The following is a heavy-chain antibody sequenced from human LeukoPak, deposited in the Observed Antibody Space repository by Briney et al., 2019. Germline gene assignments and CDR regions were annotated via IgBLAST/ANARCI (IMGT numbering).Heavy chain of an antibody. Sequence: GGSLRLSCAASGFTFSSYSVIWARQAPGKGLEWVSYVSNSGTTTYYADSVKGRFTISRDNGKNLVSLQMNSLRADDTAVYYCARVGCGGDCSFDHWGQGTLVTVSS. J-gene: IGHJ4*02. CDR1: GFTFSSYS. V-gene: IGHV3-48*01. CDR2: VSNSGTTT. D-gene: IGHD2-21*02. CDR3: ARVGCGGDCSFDH.